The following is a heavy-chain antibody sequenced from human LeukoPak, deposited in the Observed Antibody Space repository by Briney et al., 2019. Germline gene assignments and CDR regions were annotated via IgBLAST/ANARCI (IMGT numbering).Heavy chain of an antibody. J-gene: IGHJ5*02. CDR3: ARGPHQLVVIRA. D-gene: IGHD3-22*01. V-gene: IGHV4-34*01. CDR1: GGSFSGYY. Sequence: SETLSLTCAVYGGSFSGYYWSWIRQPPGKGLEWIGEINHSGSTNYNPSLKSRVTISVDKSKNQFSLKLRCVTAADTAVYYCARGPHQLVVIRAWGKGTLVTVSS. CDR2: INHSGST.